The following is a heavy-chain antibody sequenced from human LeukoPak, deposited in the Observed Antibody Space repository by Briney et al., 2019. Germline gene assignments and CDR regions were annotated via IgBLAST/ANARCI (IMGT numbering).Heavy chain of an antibody. CDR3: ARPIVGAAGEENWFDP. CDR2: ISSSSSYI. J-gene: IGHJ5*02. CDR1: GFTFSSYG. Sequence: PGGSLRLSCAASGFTFSSYGMNWVRQAPGKGLEWVSSISSSSSYIYYADSVKGRFTISRDNAKNSLYLQMNSLRAEDTAVYYCARPIVGAAGEENWFDPWGQGTLVTVSS. D-gene: IGHD1-26*01. V-gene: IGHV3-21*01.